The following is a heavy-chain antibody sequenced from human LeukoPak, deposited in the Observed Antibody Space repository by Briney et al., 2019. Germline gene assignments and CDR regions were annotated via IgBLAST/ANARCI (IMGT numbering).Heavy chain of an antibody. Sequence: GSLRLSCAASGFTFSSYAMSWVRQAPGKGLEWVSAISGSGGSTYYADSVKGRFTISRDNSKNTLYLQMNSLRAEDTAVYYCAKGKYYDFWSGYYTLGYWGQGTLVTVSS. CDR3: AKGKYYDFWSGYYTLGY. V-gene: IGHV3-23*01. D-gene: IGHD3-3*01. CDR1: GFTFSSYA. CDR2: ISGSGGST. J-gene: IGHJ4*02.